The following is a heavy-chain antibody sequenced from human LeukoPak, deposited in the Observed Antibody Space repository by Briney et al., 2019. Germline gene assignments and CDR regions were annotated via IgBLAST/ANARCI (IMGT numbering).Heavy chain of an antibody. CDR3: ARVPSSGYSPFDY. V-gene: IGHV3-11*01. CDR1: GFTFSDYY. Sequence: GGSLRLSCAASGFTFSDYYMSWIRQAPGKGLEWVSYISSTGTAIYYADSVKGRFTISRDNAKNSLYLQMDSLRAEDTAVYYCARVPSSGYSPFDYWGQGILVTVSS. D-gene: IGHD3-22*01. J-gene: IGHJ4*02. CDR2: ISSTGTAI.